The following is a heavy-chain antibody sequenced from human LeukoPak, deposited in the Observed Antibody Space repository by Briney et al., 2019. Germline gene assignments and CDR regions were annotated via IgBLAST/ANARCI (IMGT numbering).Heavy chain of an antibody. Sequence: SSETLSLTCTVSGGSISGYYWSWVRQPPLKGLEWIGYIYSSGITRYSPSLKSRLTISVDTSKNQFSLRLSSVTAADTALYYCARLATDSDILTGSDYWGQRTLVPVSS. CDR1: GGSISGYY. CDR2: IYSSGIT. D-gene: IGHD3-9*01. CDR3: ARLATDSDILTGSDY. V-gene: IGHV4-59*08. J-gene: IGHJ4*02.